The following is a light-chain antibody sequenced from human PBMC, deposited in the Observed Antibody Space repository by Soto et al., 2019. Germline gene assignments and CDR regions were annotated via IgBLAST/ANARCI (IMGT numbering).Light chain of an antibody. J-gene: IGLJ1*01. CDR3: GSFTTSSSYV. V-gene: IGLV2-14*01. Sequence: QSALTQPASVSGSPGQSITISCTGTSSDVGAYIYVSWYQQHPGKAPKLMIYDITNRPSGVSNRFSGSKSGNTASLTISGLQAEDEADYYCGSFTTSSSYVFGTGTKVTVL. CDR2: DIT. CDR1: SSDVGAYIY.